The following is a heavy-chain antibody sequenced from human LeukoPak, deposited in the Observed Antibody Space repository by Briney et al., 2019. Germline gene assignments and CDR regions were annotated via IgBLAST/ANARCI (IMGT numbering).Heavy chain of an antibody. J-gene: IGHJ4*02. CDR3: ARHSYGGNPDFDY. CDR2: IYYSGST. V-gene: IGHV4-59*08. CDR1: GGSISSYY. Sequence: PSETLSHTCTVSGGSISSYYWSWIRQPPGKGLEWIGYIYYSGSTNYNPSLKSRVTISVDTSKNQFSLKLSSVTAADTAVYYCARHSYGGNPDFDYWGQGTLVTVSS. D-gene: IGHD4-23*01.